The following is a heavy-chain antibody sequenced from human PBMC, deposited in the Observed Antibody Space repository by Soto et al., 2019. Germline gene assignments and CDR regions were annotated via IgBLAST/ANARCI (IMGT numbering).Heavy chain of an antibody. CDR2: ISWNSGNL. CDR1: GFTFDDYA. D-gene: IGHD4-17*01. V-gene: IGHV3-9*01. Sequence: ESGGGLVQPGRSLRLSCAASGFTFDDYAMHWVRQPPGKGLEWVSSISWNSGNLGYADSVKGRFTISRDNAKNSLYLQMNSLRGEDTVLYYCAKGASTTVFAFNDYWGQGTLVTVSS. J-gene: IGHJ4*02. CDR3: AKGASTTVFAFNDY.